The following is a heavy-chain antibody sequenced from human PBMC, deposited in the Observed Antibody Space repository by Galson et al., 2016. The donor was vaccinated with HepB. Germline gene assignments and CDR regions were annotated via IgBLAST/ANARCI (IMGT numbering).Heavy chain of an antibody. CDR2: IISLFGTT. V-gene: IGHV1-69*01. Sequence: CKASGGTFSSYAISWVRQAPGQGLEWMGGIISLFGTTNYAQKFQGRVTITADESITTAYMELSSLRSEDTAVYYCARGYRPRHSYPLGHWGQGTLVTVSS. J-gene: IGHJ4*02. CDR1: GGTFSSYA. CDR3: ARGYRPRHSYPLGH. D-gene: IGHD5-18*01.